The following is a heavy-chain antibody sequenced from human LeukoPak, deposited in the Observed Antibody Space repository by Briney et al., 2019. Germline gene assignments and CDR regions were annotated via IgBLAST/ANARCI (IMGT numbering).Heavy chain of an antibody. CDR2: IYHSGNT. V-gene: IGHV4-4*09. J-gene: IGHJ4*02. D-gene: IGHD6-19*01. Sequence: SETLSLTCNVSGASMSSDYWSWIRQPPGKGLEWIGYIYHSGNTNYSPSLESRVTMSVDESKNQFSLRVHFVSAADTAVYYCASTRRAAVAGRFDSWGQGTLVTVSS. CDR1: GASMSSDY. CDR3: ASTRRAAVAGRFDS.